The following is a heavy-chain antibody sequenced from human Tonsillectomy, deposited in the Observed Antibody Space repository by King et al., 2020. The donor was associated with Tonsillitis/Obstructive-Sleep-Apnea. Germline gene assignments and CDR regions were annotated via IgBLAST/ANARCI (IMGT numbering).Heavy chain of an antibody. CDR2: IYYGGST. D-gene: IGHD6-19*01. CDR1: GGSIINYY. Sequence: VQLQESGPGLVKPSETLSLTCTVSGGSIINYYWTWIRQPPGKGLEWIGYIYYGGSTKYNPSLQSRVTISTDTSKNQFSLRLSSLTAADAAVYYCARLHSPAVAGKRPCDYSYPYGMDVWGQGTTVTVSS. CDR3: ARLHSPAVAGKRPCDYSYPYGMDV. J-gene: IGHJ6*02. V-gene: IGHV4-59*12.